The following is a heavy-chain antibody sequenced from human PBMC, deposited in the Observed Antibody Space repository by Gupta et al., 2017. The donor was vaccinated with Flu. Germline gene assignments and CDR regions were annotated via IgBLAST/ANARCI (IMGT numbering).Heavy chain of an antibody. CDR1: DYF. J-gene: IGHJ3*02. V-gene: IGHV4-30-4*06. CDR3: ARTSVEAMGGFDI. D-gene: IGHD5-18*01. Sequence: DYFWSWIRQHPGQGLEWLGFAHYTGSTSYKPSLKSRISISVDTSRNQFSLQMTSVTAADTAIYFCARTSVEAMGGFDIWGRGTVVIVSS. CDR2: AHYTGST.